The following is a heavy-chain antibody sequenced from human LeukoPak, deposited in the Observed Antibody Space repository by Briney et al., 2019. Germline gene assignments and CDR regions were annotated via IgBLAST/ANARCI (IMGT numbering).Heavy chain of an antibody. V-gene: IGHV3-23*01. J-gene: IGHJ6*04. D-gene: IGHD3-10*02. CDR1: GFTFSSYG. Sequence: HPGGSLRLSCAASGFTFSSYGMSWVRQAPGKGLEWVSAISGSGGSTYYADSVKGRFTISRDNAKNSLYLQMNSLRAEDTAVYYCAELGTTMIGGVWGKGTTVTISS. CDR2: ISGSGGST. CDR3: AELGTTMIGGV.